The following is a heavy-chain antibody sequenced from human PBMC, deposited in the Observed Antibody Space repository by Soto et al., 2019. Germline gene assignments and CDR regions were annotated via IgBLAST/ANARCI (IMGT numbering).Heavy chain of an antibody. Sequence: SETLSLTCTVSGGSISSGDYYWSWIRQPPGKGLEWTGYIYYSGSTYYNPSLKSRVTISVDTSKNQFSLKLSSVTAADTAVYYCARLHRSHRYYGMDVWGQGTTVTVSS. J-gene: IGHJ6*02. CDR3: ARLHRSHRYYGMDV. CDR1: GGSISSGDYY. V-gene: IGHV4-30-4*01. CDR2: IYYSGST.